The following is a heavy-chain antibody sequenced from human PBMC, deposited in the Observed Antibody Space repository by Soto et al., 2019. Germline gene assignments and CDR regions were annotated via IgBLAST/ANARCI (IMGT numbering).Heavy chain of an antibody. Sequence: SETLSLTCAGSGGSISSGGYSWSWIRQPPGKGQEWIGYIYHSGSTYYNPSLKSRVTISVDRSKNQFSLKLSSVTAADTAVYYCATDKIPVLFVYWGQGTLVTVSS. J-gene: IGHJ4*02. CDR2: IYHSGST. D-gene: IGHD2-21*01. CDR1: GGSISSGGYS. V-gene: IGHV4-30-2*01. CDR3: ATDKIPVLFVY.